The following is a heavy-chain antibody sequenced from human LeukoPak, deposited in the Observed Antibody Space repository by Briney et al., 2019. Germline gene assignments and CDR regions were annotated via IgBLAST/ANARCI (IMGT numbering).Heavy chain of an antibody. CDR2: ISGSGGNT. Sequence: GGSLRLSCAASGFTFSSYAMNWVRQAPGRGLEWVSTISGSGGNTYYADSVKGRFTISRDNSKNTLYLQMNSLRAEDTAVYYCARAGRDGYSPASDSFDIWGQGKTVTVSS. J-gene: IGHJ3*02. D-gene: IGHD5-24*01. CDR3: ARAGRDGYSPASDSFDI. V-gene: IGHV3-23*01. CDR1: GFTFSSYA.